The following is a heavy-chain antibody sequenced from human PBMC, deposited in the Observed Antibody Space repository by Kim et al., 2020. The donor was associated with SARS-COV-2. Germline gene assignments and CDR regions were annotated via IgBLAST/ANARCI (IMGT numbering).Heavy chain of an antibody. CDR2: IVPMYGTA. J-gene: IGHJ4*02. D-gene: IGHD1-20*01. Sequence: SVKVSCKVSGGNFNSYPITWVRQAPGQGLEWMGGIVPMYGTATYAQKFQDRVTMIADESTNTAYMELRGLNSEDTGVYYCARGITGTTSGRDYWGQGTLVTVSS. V-gene: IGHV1-69*13. CDR3: ARGITGTTSGRDY. CDR1: GGNFNSYP.